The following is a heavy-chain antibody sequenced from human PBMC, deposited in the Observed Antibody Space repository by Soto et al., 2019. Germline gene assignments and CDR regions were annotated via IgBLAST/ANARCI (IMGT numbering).Heavy chain of an antibody. CDR1: GFTFNTYA. Sequence: QVQLVESGGGVARPGRYLTLSCAASGFTFNTYAMHWVRLPPGKVLEWVAAISNDGGSKYYADSVRDRFTISRYDSKSTLYRQINSLRREDTAVYYWTRTEGFSNYWYTEWGQGTLVTVSS. V-gene: IGHV3-30-3*01. CDR3: TRTEGFSNYWYTE. CDR2: ISNDGGSK. J-gene: IGHJ4*02. D-gene: IGHD6-13*01.